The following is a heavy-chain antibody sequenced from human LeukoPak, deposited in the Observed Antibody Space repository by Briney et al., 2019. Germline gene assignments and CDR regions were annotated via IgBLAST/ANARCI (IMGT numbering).Heavy chain of an antibody. CDR1: GFTFSSYE. V-gene: IGHV3-48*03. Sequence: GGSLRLSCAASGFTFSSYEMNWVRQAPGTGLEWVSYIRSSGTAIYYADSVRGRFTISRDNAKNSLYLQMSGLRVEDTAVYFCTKDAGYASDYWGQGILVPVSS. CDR3: TKDAGYASDY. D-gene: IGHD2-15*01. J-gene: IGHJ4*02. CDR2: IRSSGTAI.